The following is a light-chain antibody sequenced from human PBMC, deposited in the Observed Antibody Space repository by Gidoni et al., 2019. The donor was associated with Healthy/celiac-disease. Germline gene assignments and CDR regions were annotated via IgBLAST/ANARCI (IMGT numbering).Light chain of an antibody. CDR3: QQYNNWPMYT. CDR1: QSVSSN. CDR2: GAS. J-gene: IGKJ2*01. Sequence: ELVMTQSPATLSVSPGERATLSCRASQSVSSNLAWYQQTPGQAPRLLIYGASTRATGIPAMFSGSGSGTEFTLTISSLQSEDFAVYYCQQYNNWPMYTFGQGTKLEIK. V-gene: IGKV3-15*01.